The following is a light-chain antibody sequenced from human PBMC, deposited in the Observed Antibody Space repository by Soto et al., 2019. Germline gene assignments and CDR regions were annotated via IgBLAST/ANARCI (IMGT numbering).Light chain of an antibody. Sequence: QSVLTQPPSVSVAPGQRVTISCTGSSSNIGAGYDVHWYQQFSGTSPKLLIYGNDNRPSGVPDRFSGSKSGTSASLAITGLLAEDEADYYCQSYDSSLSGFWVFGGGTKVTVL. J-gene: IGLJ3*02. V-gene: IGLV1-40*01. CDR1: SSNIGAGYD. CDR2: GND. CDR3: QSYDSSLSGFWV.